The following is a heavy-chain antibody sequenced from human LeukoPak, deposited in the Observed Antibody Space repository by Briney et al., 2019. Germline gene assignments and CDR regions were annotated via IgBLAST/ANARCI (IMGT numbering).Heavy chain of an antibody. D-gene: IGHD6-19*01. CDR1: GYSFSSYW. J-gene: IGHJ5*02. Sequence: GESLKISCKGSGYSFSSYWIGWVRQMPGKGLEWMGIIYPGDSDTRYSPSFQGQVTISADKSISTAFLQWSSLKASDTAIYYCARQYSNSWYTDPWGQGTLVTVSS. V-gene: IGHV5-51*01. CDR3: ARQYSNSWYTDP. CDR2: IYPGDSDT.